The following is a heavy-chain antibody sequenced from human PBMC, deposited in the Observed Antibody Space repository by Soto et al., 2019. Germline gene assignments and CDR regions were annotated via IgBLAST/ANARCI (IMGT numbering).Heavy chain of an antibody. CDR3: ARHIKGGSYRSGFDC. CDR1: GGSISSSSYY. V-gene: IGHV4-39*01. CDR2: IYYSGST. Sequence: QLQLQESGPGLVKPSETLSLTCTVSGGSISSSSYYWGWIRQPPGKGLEWIGTIYYSGSTYYNPSLKSRVTISVDTSKNQFYLKLSSLTAADTAVYYCARHIKGGSYRSGFDCWGQGTLVTVSS. D-gene: IGHD1-26*01. J-gene: IGHJ4*02.